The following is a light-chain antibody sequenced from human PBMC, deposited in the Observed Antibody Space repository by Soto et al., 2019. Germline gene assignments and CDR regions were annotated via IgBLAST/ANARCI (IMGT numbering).Light chain of an antibody. CDR3: QQSYSSLPIT. V-gene: IGKV1-39*01. CDR2: AAS. J-gene: IGKJ5*01. Sequence: PASVSASVGDRVTITCRTSQSISGYLTWYRHKPGKAPTLLIYAASTLPSGVPSRFSGSGSGTDFTLTISNLQPEDFATYYCQQSYSSLPITFGQGTRLEIK. CDR1: QSISGY.